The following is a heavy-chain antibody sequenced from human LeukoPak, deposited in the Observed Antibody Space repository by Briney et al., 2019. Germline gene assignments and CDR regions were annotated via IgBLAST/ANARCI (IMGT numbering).Heavy chain of an antibody. CDR3: ARSSTRYSSSPHI. CDR1: GGSISSYY. D-gene: IGHD6-13*01. J-gene: IGHJ3*02. V-gene: IGHV4-4*09. CDR2: IYTSGST. Sequence: PSETLSLTCTVSGGSISSYYWSWIRQPPGKGLEWIGYIYTSGSTNYNPSLKSRVTISVDTSKNQFSLKLSSVTAADTAVYYCARSSTRYSSSPHIWSQGTMVTVSS.